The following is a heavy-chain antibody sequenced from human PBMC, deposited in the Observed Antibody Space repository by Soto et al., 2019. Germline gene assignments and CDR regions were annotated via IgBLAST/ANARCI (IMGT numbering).Heavy chain of an antibody. V-gene: IGHV3-23*01. D-gene: IGHD1-20*01. Sequence: SLRLSCAASGFTFSSYAMTWVRQAPGKGLEWVSTSSGTGGNTYYADSVKGRFTISRDNSKNTVYLQMNSLRAEDTAVYYCVKAVYLLDFDYGGQGTLVTVSS. CDR3: VKAVYLLDFDY. J-gene: IGHJ4*02. CDR1: GFTFSSYA. CDR2: SSGTGGNT.